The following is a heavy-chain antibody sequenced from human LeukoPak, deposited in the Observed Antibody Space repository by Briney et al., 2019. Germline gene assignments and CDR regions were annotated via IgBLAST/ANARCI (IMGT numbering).Heavy chain of an antibody. V-gene: IGHV3-21*01. D-gene: IGHD3-16*01. CDR1: GFTFSSYS. J-gene: IGHJ4*02. CDR3: VKDPPVLHY. Sequence: GGSLRLSCAASGFTFSSYSMNWVRQAPGKGLEWVSSISSSSGYIYYADSVKGRFTVSRDNSKNTLYLQMNGLRGDDTAIYYRVKDPPVLHYWGQGTLVTVSS. CDR2: ISSSSGYI.